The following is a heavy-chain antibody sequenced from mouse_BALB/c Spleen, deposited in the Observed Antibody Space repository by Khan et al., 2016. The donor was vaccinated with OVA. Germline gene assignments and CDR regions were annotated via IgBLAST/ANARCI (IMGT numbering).Heavy chain of an antibody. CDR3: AKNYRYDVYFDY. Sequence: VQLKQSGPEVVKPGASVKMSCKASGYTFTSYVIHWMKQKPGQALEWIGYIYPYNDDTKYNENFKGKATLTSDKSSSTAYMELSSLTYDDSAVYYCAKNYRYDVYFDYWGQGTTLAVSA. D-gene: IGHD2-14*01. CDR2: IYPYNDDT. V-gene: IGHV1S136*01. CDR1: GYTFTSYV. J-gene: IGHJ2*01.